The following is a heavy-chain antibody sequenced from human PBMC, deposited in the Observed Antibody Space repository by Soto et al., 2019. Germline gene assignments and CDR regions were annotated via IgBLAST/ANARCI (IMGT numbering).Heavy chain of an antibody. CDR2: IYYGGST. CDR3: ARDEPSYDFWRRGLDV. D-gene: IGHD3-3*01. Sequence: TLSLTCXVSGGSISSGGYYWSWIRQHPGKGLEWIGYIYYGGSTYYNPSLKSRVTISVDNAKNTLYLQMNSLRAEDTAVYYCARDEPSYDFWRRGLDVWGQGTTVTVSS. V-gene: IGHV4-31*03. J-gene: IGHJ6*02. CDR1: GGSISSGGYY.